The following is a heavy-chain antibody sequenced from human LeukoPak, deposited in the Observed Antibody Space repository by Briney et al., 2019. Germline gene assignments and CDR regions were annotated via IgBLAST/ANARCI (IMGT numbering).Heavy chain of an antibody. J-gene: IGHJ3*02. Sequence: ASVKVSCKSSAYTFTGYYLHWVRPAPGQGPAWMGWIDPNNGDTEYAQKFQGRVTMTRVRSISTAYMELSRLTSDDTAVYYCARRSRNGLDAFDIWGQGTMVTVSP. CDR3: ARRSRNGLDAFDI. CDR2: IDPNNGDT. CDR1: AYTFTGYY. D-gene: IGHD2-8*01. V-gene: IGHV1-2*02.